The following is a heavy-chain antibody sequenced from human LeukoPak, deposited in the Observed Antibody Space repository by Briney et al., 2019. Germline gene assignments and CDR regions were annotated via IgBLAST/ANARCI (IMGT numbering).Heavy chain of an antibody. J-gene: IGHJ5*02. CDR2: IYPGDSDT. D-gene: IGHD3-10*01. V-gene: IGHV5-51*01. Sequence: GESLKISCKGSGYSFPSYWISWVRQMPGKGLEWMGIIYPGDSDTRYSPSFQGQVTISADKSISTAYLQWSSLKASDTAMYYCARHPDYYGSGLEDWFDPWGQGTLVTVSS. CDR1: GYSFPSYW. CDR3: ARHPDYYGSGLEDWFDP.